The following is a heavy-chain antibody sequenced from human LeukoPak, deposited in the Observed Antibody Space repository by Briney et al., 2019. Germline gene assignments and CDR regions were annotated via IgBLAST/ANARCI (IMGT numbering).Heavy chain of an antibody. CDR2: MNPNIANT. Sequence: GASENVSCKTSGYTFSTYDINWLRQAAGQGLEWMVWMNPNIANTGFAQKFPGIAAITRDTSTATAYLELSSVTSEDTAVYYCARAMRYQLLSDYWGQGTLVTVSS. CDR1: GYTFSTYD. V-gene: IGHV1-8*03. D-gene: IGHD2-2*01. CDR3: ARAMRYQLLSDY. J-gene: IGHJ4*02.